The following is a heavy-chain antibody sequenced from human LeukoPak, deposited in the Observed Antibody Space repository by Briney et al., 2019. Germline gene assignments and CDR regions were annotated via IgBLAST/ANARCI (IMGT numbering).Heavy chain of an antibody. CDR1: GGSISSSSYY. CDR2: IYYSGST. D-gene: IGHD6-6*01. J-gene: IGHJ3*02. V-gene: IGHV4-39*07. CDR3: ARRYSSSSGLAFDI. Sequence: SETLSLTCTVSGGSISSSSYYWGWIRQPPGKGLEWIGSIYYSGSTYYNPSLKSRVTISVDTSKNQFSLKLSSVTAADTAVYYCARRYSSSSGLAFDIWGQGTMVTVSS.